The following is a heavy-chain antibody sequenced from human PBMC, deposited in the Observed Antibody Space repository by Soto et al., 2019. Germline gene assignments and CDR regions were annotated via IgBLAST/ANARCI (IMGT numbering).Heavy chain of an antibody. CDR3: ARDGLVYCSSASCFSVFDP. J-gene: IGHJ5*02. CDR2: IWYDGSNK. Sequence: GGSLRLSCAASGFTFSSYGMHWVRQAPGKGLEWVAVIWYDGSNKYYADSVKGRFTISSDNSKNTLYLQMNSLRAEDTAVYYCARDGLVYCSSASCFSVFDPSGQGSLVIGSS. D-gene: IGHD2-2*01. CDR1: GFTFSSYG. V-gene: IGHV3-33*01.